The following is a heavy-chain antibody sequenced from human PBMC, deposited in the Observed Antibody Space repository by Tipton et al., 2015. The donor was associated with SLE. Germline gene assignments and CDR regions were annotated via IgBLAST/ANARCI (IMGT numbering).Heavy chain of an antibody. CDR1: GYSMSNGYY. D-gene: IGHD3-10*01. Sequence: TLSLTCIVSGYSMSNGYYWGWIRQPPGKGLEYIGSVFHNGNTYYNPSLRSRVTISVDTSKNQFSLKLSSVTAADTALYYCARLNPPPLGGSGDFDCWGQGTLVIVSS. J-gene: IGHJ4*02. V-gene: IGHV4-38-2*02. CDR3: ARLNPPPLGGSGDFDC. CDR2: VFHNGNT.